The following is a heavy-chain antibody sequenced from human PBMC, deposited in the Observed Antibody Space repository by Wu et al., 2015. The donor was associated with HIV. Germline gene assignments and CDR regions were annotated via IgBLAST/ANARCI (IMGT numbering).Heavy chain of an antibody. Sequence: QVQLLQSGAEVKKPGASVKVSCQASGYTFTDYYIHWVRQAPGQGLEWMGWINPNSGGTNYAQKFQGTVTVTRDTSIGTAYMELSRLRSDDTAVYYCARGDYANYDFWSAYPSYWGQGTLVTVSS. CDR3: ARGDYANYDFWSAYPSY. CDR1: GYTFTDYY. D-gene: IGHD3-3*01. J-gene: IGHJ4*02. V-gene: IGHV1-2*02. CDR2: INPNSGGT.